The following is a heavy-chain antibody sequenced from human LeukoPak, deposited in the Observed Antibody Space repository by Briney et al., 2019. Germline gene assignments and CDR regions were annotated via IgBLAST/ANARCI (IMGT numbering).Heavy chain of an antibody. J-gene: IGHJ4*02. CDR1: GYSISSGYY. CDR2: ISGSGSYT. CDR3: VKRRRDSSGHFDS. D-gene: IGHD3-22*01. Sequence: ETLSLTCTVSGYSISSGYYWGWLRQPPGKGLEWVSAISGSGSYTDYADSVKGRFTISKDNSKNTLYMRMSSLRAEDTAVYYCVKRRRDSSGHFDSWGQGTLVTVSS. V-gene: IGHV3-23*01.